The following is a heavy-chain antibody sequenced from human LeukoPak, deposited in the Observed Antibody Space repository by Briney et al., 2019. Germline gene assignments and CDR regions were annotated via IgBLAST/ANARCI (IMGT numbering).Heavy chain of an antibody. CDR1: GYTFTGYY. V-gene: IGHV1-2*02. Sequence: ASVKVSCKASGYTFTGYYMHWVRQDPGQGLEGMGWINPNSGGTNYAQKFQGRVTMTRDKSISTAYMELSRLRSDDTVVYYCARVQRTDYYMDVWGKGTTVTVSS. J-gene: IGHJ6*03. CDR2: INPNSGGT. CDR3: ARVQRTDYYMDV. D-gene: IGHD4-11*01.